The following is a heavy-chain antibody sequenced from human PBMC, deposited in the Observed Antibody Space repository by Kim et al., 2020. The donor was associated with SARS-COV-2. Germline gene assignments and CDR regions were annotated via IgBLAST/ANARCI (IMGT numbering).Heavy chain of an antibody. CDR3: AKDRGSGRLLYYYYYGMDV. Sequence: GGSLRLSCAASGFTFDDYTMHWVRQAPGKGLEWVSLISWDGGSTYYADSVKGRFTISRDNSKNSLYLQMNSLRTEDTALYYCAKDRGSGRLLYYYYYGMDVWGQGTTVTVSS. J-gene: IGHJ6*02. V-gene: IGHV3-43*01. CDR2: ISWDGGST. CDR1: GFTFDDYT. D-gene: IGHD3-10*01.